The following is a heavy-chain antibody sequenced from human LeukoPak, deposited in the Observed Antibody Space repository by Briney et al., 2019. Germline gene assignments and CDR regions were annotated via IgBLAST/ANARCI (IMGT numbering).Heavy chain of an antibody. Sequence: GGSLRLSCAASGFTFSSYWMSWVRQAPGKGLEWVAVISYDGSNKYYADSVKGRFTISRDNSKNTLYLQMNSLRAEDTAVYYCASAAYSSGWYVDYWGQGTLVTVSS. J-gene: IGHJ4*02. V-gene: IGHV3-30*03. CDR1: GFTFSSYW. D-gene: IGHD6-19*01. CDR3: ASAAYSSGWYVDY. CDR2: ISYDGSNK.